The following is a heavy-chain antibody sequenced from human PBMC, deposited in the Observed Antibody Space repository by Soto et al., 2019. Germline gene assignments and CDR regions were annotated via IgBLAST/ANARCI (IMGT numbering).Heavy chain of an antibody. CDR2: IYPGDSDT. CDR3: ARGGYCSGGSCSSYYYYGMDV. V-gene: IGHV5-51*01. CDR1: GYGVTSYW. D-gene: IGHD2-15*01. Sequence: GESLKISCKGSGYGVTSYWIGWVRQMPGKGLEWMGIIYPGDSDTRYSPSFQGQVTISADKSISTAYLQWSSLKASDTAMYYCARGGYCSGGSCSSYYYYGMDVWGQGTTVTVSS. J-gene: IGHJ6*02.